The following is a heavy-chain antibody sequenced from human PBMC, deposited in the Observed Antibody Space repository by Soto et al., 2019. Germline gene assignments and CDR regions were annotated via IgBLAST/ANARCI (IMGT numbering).Heavy chain of an antibody. CDR3: ARDPIPVPMYYFDY. CDR1: GFTFSNYS. D-gene: IGHD6-19*01. CDR2: ISSDSTYI. J-gene: IGHJ4*02. V-gene: IGHV3-21*01. Sequence: GGSLRLSCTASGFTFSNYSMNWVRQAPGKGLEWVSSISSDSTYIYYADSVKGRFTISRDNAKNSLSLQMNSLRAEDTAVYFWARDPIPVPMYYFDYWGQGSLVTVSS.